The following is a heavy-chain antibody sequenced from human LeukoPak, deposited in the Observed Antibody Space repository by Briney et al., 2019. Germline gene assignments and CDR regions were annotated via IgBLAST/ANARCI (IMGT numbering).Heavy chain of an antibody. D-gene: IGHD1-1*01. CDR2: IKQDGSDK. V-gene: IGHV3-7*01. J-gene: IGHJ4*02. Sequence: GGSLRLSCAASGLTFRNYWMSWVRQAPGKGLEWVANIKQDGSDKFYVDSVNGRFTISRDNAKNSLYLQMNSLRVEDTAVYYCARCTTGRTFGSLREIKRSREIDYWGQGTLVTVSS. CDR1: GLTFRNYW. CDR3: ARCTTGRTFGSLREIKRSREIDY.